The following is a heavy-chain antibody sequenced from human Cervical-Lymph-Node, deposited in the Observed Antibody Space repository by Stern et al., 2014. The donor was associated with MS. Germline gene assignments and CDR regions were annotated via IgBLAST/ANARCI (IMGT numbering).Heavy chain of an antibody. Sequence: VQSGGGLVQPGGSLRLSCAASGFTVSSWYMNWVRQAPGKGLEWVSVLYSRGSTYSADSVNGRFTISRDNSKNTLYLQMNRLRVEDSAVYYCARGSRRDSSTWYPFDYWGQGTLVTVSS. J-gene: IGHJ4*02. CDR3: ARGSRRDSSTWYPFDY. D-gene: IGHD6-13*01. CDR1: GFTVSSWY. CDR2: LYSRGST. V-gene: IGHV3-66*01.